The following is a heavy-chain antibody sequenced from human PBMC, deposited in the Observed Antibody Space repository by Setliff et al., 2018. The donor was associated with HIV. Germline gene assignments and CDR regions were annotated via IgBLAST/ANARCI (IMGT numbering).Heavy chain of an antibody. CDR3: TRGRDRTWPTSDY. Sequence: KTSETLSLTCDVYGGSFSGYHWSWIRQHPGRGLEWIGEIHHDGSTNYHPSLKSRVTISLDTSKSQFSLNLNSLTAADTAVYYCTRGRDRTWPTSDYWGQGTLVTVSS. CDR1: GGSFSGYH. CDR2: IHHDGST. D-gene: IGHD5-12*01. J-gene: IGHJ4*02. V-gene: IGHV4-34*01.